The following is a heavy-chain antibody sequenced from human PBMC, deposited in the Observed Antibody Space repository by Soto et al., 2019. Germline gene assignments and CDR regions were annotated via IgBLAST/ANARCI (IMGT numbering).Heavy chain of an antibody. Sequence: ASVKVSCKVSGYTLTELSMHWVRQAPGKGLEWMGGFDPEDGETIYAQKFQGRVTMTEDTSTDTAYMELSSLRSEDTAVYYCATGLGSGITGTPTYYYYYYMDVWGKGTTVTVSS. D-gene: IGHD1-7*01. J-gene: IGHJ6*03. CDR2: FDPEDGET. CDR1: GYTLTELS. V-gene: IGHV1-24*01. CDR3: ATGLGSGITGTPTYYYYYYMDV.